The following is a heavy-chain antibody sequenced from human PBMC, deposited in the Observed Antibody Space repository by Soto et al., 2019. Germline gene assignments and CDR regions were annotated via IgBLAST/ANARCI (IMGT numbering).Heavy chain of an antibody. CDR1: GGSISSSSYY. CDR3: ARTSGYYYGSGSSHWFDP. V-gene: IGHV4-31*03. CDR2: IYYSGST. D-gene: IGHD3-10*01. J-gene: IGHJ5*02. Sequence: PSETLSLTCTVSGGSISSSSYYWGWIRQHPGKGLEWIGYIYYSGSTYYNPSLKSRVTISVDTSKNQFSLKLSSVTAADTAVYYCARTSGYYYGSGSSHWFDPWGQGTLVTVSS.